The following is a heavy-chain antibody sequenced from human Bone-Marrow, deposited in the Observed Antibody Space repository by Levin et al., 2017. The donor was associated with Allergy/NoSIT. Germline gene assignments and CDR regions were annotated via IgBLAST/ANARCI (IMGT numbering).Heavy chain of an antibody. CDR3: ARPPLTAHYFDY. V-gene: IGHV3-33*01. J-gene: IGHJ4*02. CDR2: IWYDGSNK. CDR1: GFTFSSYG. D-gene: IGHD3-9*01. Sequence: GGSLRLSCAASGFTFSSYGMHWVRQAPGKGLEWVAVIWYDGSNKYYADSVKGRFTISRDNSKNTLYLQMNSLRAEDTAVYYCARPPLTAHYFDYWGQGTLVTVSS.